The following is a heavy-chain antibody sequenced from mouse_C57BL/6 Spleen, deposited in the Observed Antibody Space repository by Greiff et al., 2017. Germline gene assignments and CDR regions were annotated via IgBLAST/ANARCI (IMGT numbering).Heavy chain of an antibody. D-gene: IGHD2-3*01. Sequence: QVQLQQPGAELVRPGTSVKLSCKASGYTFTSYWMHWVKQRPGQGLEWIGVFDPSDSYTNYNQKFKGKATLTVDTSSSTAYMQLSRLTSEESAVYYCARWTIYDGYAYWGQGTLVTVSA. CDR2: FDPSDSYT. CDR3: ARWTIYDGYAY. V-gene: IGHV1-59*01. J-gene: IGHJ3*01. CDR1: GYTFTSYW.